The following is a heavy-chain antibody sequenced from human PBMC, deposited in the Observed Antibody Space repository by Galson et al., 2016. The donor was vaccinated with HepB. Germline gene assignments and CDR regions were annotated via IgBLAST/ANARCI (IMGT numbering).Heavy chain of an antibody. J-gene: IGHJ4*02. CDR3: ARGWRGGTYFSFGF. D-gene: IGHD1-26*01. V-gene: IGHV6-1*01. CDR1: GDSVSSNSAA. CDR2: TFYRSKWYR. Sequence: CAISGDSVSSNSAAWNWIRQSPSRGLEWLGRTFYRSKWYRDYAMSVNSRIIIDPDASKNQLSLQLNSVTPEDTAVYYCARGWRGGTYFSFGFWGQGTPVTVSS.